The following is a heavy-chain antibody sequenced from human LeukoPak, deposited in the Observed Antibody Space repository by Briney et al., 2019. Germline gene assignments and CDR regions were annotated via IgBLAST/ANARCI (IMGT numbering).Heavy chain of an antibody. Sequence: GGSPRLSCAASGFIFSSYNMNWVRQAPGKGLEWVSYISSGSSTIYYADSVRGRFTISRDNAKNSLYLQMSSLRAEDTAVYYCARDGYSYGYGSYYYYGMDVWGQGTTVTISS. CDR1: GFIFSSYN. V-gene: IGHV3-48*01. D-gene: IGHD5-18*01. CDR2: ISSGSSTI. J-gene: IGHJ6*02. CDR3: ARDGYSYGYGSYYYYGMDV.